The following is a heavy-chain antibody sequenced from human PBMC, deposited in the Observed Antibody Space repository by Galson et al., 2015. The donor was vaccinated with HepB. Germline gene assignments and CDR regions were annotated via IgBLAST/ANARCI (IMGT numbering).Heavy chain of an antibody. V-gene: IGHV3-7*01. D-gene: IGHD3-9*01. CDR2: INQDGSDK. CDR1: EFILSDYW. J-gene: IGHJ4*02. Sequence: SLRLSCAASEFILSDYWMTWVRQAPGKGLEWVANINQDGSDKNYVGSVEGRFAISRDNTKNSLYLQMNSLRAEDTAVYYCVRDHYFDWILLPYFDLWGQGILVTVSS. CDR3: VRDHYFDWILLPYFDL.